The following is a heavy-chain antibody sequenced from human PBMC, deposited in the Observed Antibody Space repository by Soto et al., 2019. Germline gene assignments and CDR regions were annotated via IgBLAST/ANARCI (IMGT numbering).Heavy chain of an antibody. D-gene: IGHD1-26*01. CDR3: AKGLGYSGNYELGS. V-gene: IGHV3-23*01. CDR2: LSGSGSST. J-gene: IGHJ4*02. Sequence: PGGSLRLSCAASGFTFSSYAMSWVRQAPGKGLEWVSSLSGSGSSTYYADSVKGRFTISRDSSKSTLFLQMDSLRAEDTAVYYCAKGLGYSGNYELGSWGQGTLVTVSS. CDR1: GFTFSSYA.